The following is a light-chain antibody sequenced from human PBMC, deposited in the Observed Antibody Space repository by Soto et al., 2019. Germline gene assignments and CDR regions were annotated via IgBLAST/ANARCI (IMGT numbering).Light chain of an antibody. CDR2: KAS. V-gene: IGKV1-5*03. J-gene: IGKJ1*01. CDR3: QQYNDNWT. Sequence: DIQMTQSPSTLSASVGDRVTITCRASQSISSWLAWYQQKRGTAPNLLIYKASTLQSGVPSRCSGSGSGTEFTLTISSLQPDDSATYYCQQYNDNWTFGQGTKVDIK. CDR1: QSISSW.